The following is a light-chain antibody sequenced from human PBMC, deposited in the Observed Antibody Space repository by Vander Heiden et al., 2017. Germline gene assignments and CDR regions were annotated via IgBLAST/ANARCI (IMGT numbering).Light chain of an antibody. CDR3: QQRKSYPLT. CDR1: PAISRA. Sequence: IQLTQSPSSLSASVGDRVTFTCRASPAISRAVAWYQQTPGKAPKLLIYASSTLQSGVPSRFSGSGAGTDFTLTSSRLQPEDFATYYCQQRKSYPLTFGGGTKVE. J-gene: IGKJ4*01. CDR2: ASS. V-gene: IGKV1-9*01.